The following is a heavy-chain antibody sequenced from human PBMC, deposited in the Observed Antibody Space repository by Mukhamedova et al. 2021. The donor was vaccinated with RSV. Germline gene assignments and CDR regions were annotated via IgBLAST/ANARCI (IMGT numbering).Heavy chain of an antibody. D-gene: IGHD5-12*01. CDR2: HSGST. J-gene: IGHJ4*02. Sequence: HSGSTNYNSSPKSRVTISVDTSKNQFSLKLSSVTAADTAVYYCSRGYDALDYWGQGTLVTVSS. V-gene: IGHV4-34*01. CDR3: SRGYDALDY.